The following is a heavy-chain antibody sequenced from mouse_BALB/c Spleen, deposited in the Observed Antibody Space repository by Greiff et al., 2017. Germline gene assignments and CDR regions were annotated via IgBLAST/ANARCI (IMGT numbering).Heavy chain of an antibody. V-gene: IGHV1-15*01. CDR2: IDPETGGT. D-gene: IGHD2-1*01. J-gene: IGHJ4*01. Sequence: QVQLKESGAELVRPGASVTLSCKASGYTFTDYEMHWVKQTPVHGLEWIGAIDPETGGTAYNQKFKGKATLTADKSSSTAYMELRSLTSEDSAVYYCTRDGNYPLYYAMDYWGQGTSVTVSS. CDR3: TRDGNYPLYYAMDY. CDR1: GYTFTDYE.